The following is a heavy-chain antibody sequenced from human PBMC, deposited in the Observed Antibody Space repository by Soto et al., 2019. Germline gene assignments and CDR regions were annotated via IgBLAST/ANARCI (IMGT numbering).Heavy chain of an antibody. CDR1: GFTLSSYG. Sequence: QVQLVESGGGVVQPGRSLRLSCAASGFTLSSYGMHWVRQAPGKGLEWVAVIWYDGDKKYYADSVKVRFTISRDESKNTVYLHMSSLRGEDTCVYYCARGSAGSESVVVVPAIDFYSFDTWGQGTLVSVSS. J-gene: IGHJ4*02. D-gene: IGHD2-15*01. V-gene: IGHV3-33*01. CDR2: IWYDGDKK. CDR3: ARGSAGSESVVVVPAIDFYSFDT.